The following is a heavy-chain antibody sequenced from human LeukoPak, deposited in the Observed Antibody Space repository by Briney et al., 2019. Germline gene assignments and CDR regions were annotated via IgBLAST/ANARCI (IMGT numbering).Heavy chain of an antibody. CDR3: ATRSGSYTNAAFDI. Sequence: ASVKVSCKVSGYTLTELSMHWVRQAPGKGLEWMGGFDPEDGETIYAQKFQGRVTMTEDTSTDTACMELSSLRSEDTAVYYCATRSGSYTNAAFDIWGQGTMVTVSS. J-gene: IGHJ3*02. V-gene: IGHV1-24*01. CDR2: FDPEDGET. CDR1: GYTLTELS. D-gene: IGHD1-26*01.